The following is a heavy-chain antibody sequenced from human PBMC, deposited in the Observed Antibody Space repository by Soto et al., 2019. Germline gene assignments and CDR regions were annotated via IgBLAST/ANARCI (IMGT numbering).Heavy chain of an antibody. J-gene: IGHJ4*02. CDR3: ARAPYDFWRNFDY. Sequence: QVQLVQSGAEVKNPGASVKVSCKAYGYTFTSYGMHWVRQAPGQRLEWMGWINAGNGNTKYSQKFQGRVTITRDTSASTAYMELSSLRSEDTAVYYCARAPYDFWRNFDYWGQGTLVTVSS. CDR1: GYTFTSYG. D-gene: IGHD3-3*01. CDR2: INAGNGNT. V-gene: IGHV1-3*01.